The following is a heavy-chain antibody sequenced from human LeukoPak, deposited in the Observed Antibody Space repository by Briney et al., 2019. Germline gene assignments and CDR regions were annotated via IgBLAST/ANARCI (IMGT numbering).Heavy chain of an antibody. CDR1: GFTFSNAW. J-gene: IGHJ3*02. V-gene: IGHV3-15*01. Sequence: GGSLRLSCVASGFTFSNAWMSWVRQAPGKGLEWVGRIKSKTDGGTTDYAAPVKGRFTISRDDSKNTLYLQMNSLKTEDTAVYYCTTDRGRCGEAFDIWGQGTMVTVSS. D-gene: IGHD3-10*01. CDR2: IKSKTDGGTT. CDR3: TTDRGRCGEAFDI.